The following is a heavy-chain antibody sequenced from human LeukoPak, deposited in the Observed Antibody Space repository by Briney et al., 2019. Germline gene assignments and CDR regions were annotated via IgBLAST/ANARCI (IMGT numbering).Heavy chain of an antibody. CDR1: GGTFSSYA. J-gene: IGHJ6*03. CDR3: ASRKLRIRRYYYMDV. Sequence: SVKVSCKASGGTFSSYAINWVRQAPGQGLEWMGGIIPIFGTANYAQKFQGRVTITTDESTSTAYMELSSLRSEDTAVYYCASRKLRIRRYYYMDVWGKGTTVTVSS. V-gene: IGHV1-69*05. CDR2: IIPIFGTA. D-gene: IGHD1-14*01.